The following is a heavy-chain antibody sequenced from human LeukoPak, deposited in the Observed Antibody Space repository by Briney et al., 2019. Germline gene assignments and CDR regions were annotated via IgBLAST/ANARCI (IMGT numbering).Heavy chain of an antibody. Sequence: PGGSLRLSCAASGFTFSSYAMHWVRQAPGKGLEWVAVISYDGSNKYYADSVKGRFTISRDNSKNTLYLQMNSLRAEDTAVYYCARPMHDSSGYPPTDYWGPGTLVTVSS. D-gene: IGHD3-22*01. J-gene: IGHJ4*02. CDR2: ISYDGSNK. CDR3: ARPMHDSSGYPPTDY. CDR1: GFTFSSYA. V-gene: IGHV3-30-3*01.